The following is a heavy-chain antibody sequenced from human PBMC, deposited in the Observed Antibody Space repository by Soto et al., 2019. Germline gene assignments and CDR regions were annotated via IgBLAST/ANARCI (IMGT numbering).Heavy chain of an antibody. D-gene: IGHD1-1*01. CDR3: AKDNSPGTPAASAFDI. CDR1: GFTFSSYA. CDR2: ISGSGGST. J-gene: IGHJ3*02. V-gene: IGHV3-23*01. Sequence: HPGGSLRLSCAASGFTFSSYAMSWVRQAPGKGLEWVSAISGSGGSTYYADSVKGRFTISRDNSKNTLYLQMNSLRAEDTAVYYCAKDNSPGTPAASAFDIWGQGTMVTVSS.